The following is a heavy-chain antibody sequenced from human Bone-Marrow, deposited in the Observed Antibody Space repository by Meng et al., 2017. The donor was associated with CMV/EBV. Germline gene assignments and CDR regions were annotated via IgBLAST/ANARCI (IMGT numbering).Heavy chain of an antibody. J-gene: IGHJ3*02. D-gene: IGHD1-7*01. CDR3: ARDSLRYNWNYDAFDI. V-gene: IGHV3-7*01. CDR2: IKQDGSEK. Sequence: GESLKISCAASGFTFSSYWMSWVRQAPGKGLEWVANIKQDGSEKYYVDSVKGRFTISRDNAKNSLYLQMNSLRAEDTAVYYCARDSLRYNWNYDAFDIWGQGTMVTVSS. CDR1: GFTFSSYW.